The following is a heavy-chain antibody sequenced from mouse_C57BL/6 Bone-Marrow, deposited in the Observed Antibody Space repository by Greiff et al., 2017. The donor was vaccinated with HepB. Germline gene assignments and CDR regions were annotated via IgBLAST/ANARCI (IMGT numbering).Heavy chain of an antibody. CDR3: ARRKESETGYFDV. CDR1: GFTFSDYG. Sequence: EVQLVESGGGLVKPGGSLKLSCAASGFTFSDYGMHWVRQAPEKGLEWVAYISRGSSTIYYADTVKGRFTISRDNAKNTLFLQMTSLRSEDTALYYCARRKESETGYFDVWGTGTTVTVSS. CDR2: ISRGSSTI. V-gene: IGHV5-17*01. J-gene: IGHJ1*03.